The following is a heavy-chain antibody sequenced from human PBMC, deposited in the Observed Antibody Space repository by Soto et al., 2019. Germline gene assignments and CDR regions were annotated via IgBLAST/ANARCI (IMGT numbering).Heavy chain of an antibody. J-gene: IGHJ6*02. D-gene: IGHD1-1*01. CDR1: GYTFTSYY. CDR2: INPSGGST. Sequence: GASVKVSCKASGYTFTSYYMPWVRQAPGQGLEWMGIINPSGGSTSYAQKFQGRVTMTRDTSTSTVYMELSSLRSEDTAVYYCAREEASNDFLFHYYYGMDVRSQGTTVTVSS. V-gene: IGHV1-46*01. CDR3: AREEASNDFLFHYYYGMDV.